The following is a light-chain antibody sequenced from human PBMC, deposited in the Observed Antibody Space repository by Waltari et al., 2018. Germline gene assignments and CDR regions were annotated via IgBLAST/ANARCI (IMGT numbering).Light chain of an antibody. J-gene: IGLJ2*01. CDR1: ALADQY. Sequence: SYELTQPPSVSVSPGQTAKITCSGDALADQYGYWYQQKPGQAPVVVIYKTSERPSGIPERFSGSNSGTTVTLTISGVQAEDEADYYCQSADSSGPYVVFGGGTKLTVL. CDR3: QSADSSGPYVV. CDR2: KTS. V-gene: IGLV3-25*03.